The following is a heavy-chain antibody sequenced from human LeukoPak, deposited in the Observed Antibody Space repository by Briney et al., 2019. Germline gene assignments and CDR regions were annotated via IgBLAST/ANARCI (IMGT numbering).Heavy chain of an antibody. Sequence: PSETLSLTCTVSVGSISSSSYYWGWIRQPPGKRLERIGSIYYSGSTYYNPSLKSRDTISLDTSKNHFSLKLSSVTAADTAVYYCARDRSEENYYDSSGPREMYYFDYWGQGTLVTVSS. J-gene: IGHJ4*02. CDR2: IYYSGST. D-gene: IGHD3-22*01. V-gene: IGHV4-39*07. CDR1: VGSISSSSYY. CDR3: ARDRSEENYYDSSGPREMYYFDY.